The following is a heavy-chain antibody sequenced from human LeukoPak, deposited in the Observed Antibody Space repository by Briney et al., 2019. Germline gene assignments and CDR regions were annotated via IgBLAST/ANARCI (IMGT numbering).Heavy chain of an antibody. J-gene: IGHJ3*01. CDR2: INSDGTNT. CDR3: VREASGVSSSAFDV. V-gene: IGHV3-74*01. Sequence: GGSLRLSCAASEFTFSTYCMHWVRQAPGKGLVWVSRINSDGTNTDYADSVKGRFTISRDNAKNTLYMQMNSLRVDDTAVHYCVREASGVSSSAFDVWGQGTMVTVSS. D-gene: IGHD1-26*01. CDR1: EFTFSTYC.